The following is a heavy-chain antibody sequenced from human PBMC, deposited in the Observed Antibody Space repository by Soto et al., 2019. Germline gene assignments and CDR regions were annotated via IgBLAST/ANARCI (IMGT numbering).Heavy chain of an antibody. CDR2: MNPNSGNT. CDR1: FNTITQSE. J-gene: IGHJ5*02. D-gene: IGHD3-10*01. Sequence: SGKVTSEEFFNTITQSESECGMQATGQGLEWMGWMNPNSGNTGYAQKFQGRVTMSRDTSINTAYMELSSLRSEDTAVYYCARFMIRGIIGPCGQGSPVTVSS. V-gene: IGHV1-8*01. CDR3: ARFMIRGIIGP.